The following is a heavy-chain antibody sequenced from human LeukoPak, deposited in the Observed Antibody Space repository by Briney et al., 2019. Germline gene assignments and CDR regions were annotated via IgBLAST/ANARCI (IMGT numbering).Heavy chain of an antibody. J-gene: IGHJ4*02. D-gene: IGHD3-10*01. V-gene: IGHV4-59*12. Sequence: RSSETLSLTCTVSGGSISSYYWSWIRQPPGKGLEWIGYIYYSGSTNYNPSLKSRVTISVDTSKNQFSLKLSSVTAADTAVYYCARGNGSGSSKPLDYWGQGTLVTVSS. CDR3: ARGNGSGSSKPLDY. CDR1: GGSISSYY. CDR2: IYYSGST.